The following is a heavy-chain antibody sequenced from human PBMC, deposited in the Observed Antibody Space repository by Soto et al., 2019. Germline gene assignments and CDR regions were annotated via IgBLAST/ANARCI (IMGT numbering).Heavy chain of an antibody. Sequence: GGSLRLSCAASGFTFSSYSMNWVRQAPGKGLEWVSYISSSSSTIYYADSVKGRFTISRDNAKNSLYLQMNSLRAEDTAVYYCARDCTGRGYSYFDLWGRGTLVTVSS. CDR1: GFTFSSYS. CDR2: ISSSSSTI. CDR3: ARDCTGRGYSYFDL. D-gene: IGHD2-8*02. V-gene: IGHV3-48*01. J-gene: IGHJ2*01.